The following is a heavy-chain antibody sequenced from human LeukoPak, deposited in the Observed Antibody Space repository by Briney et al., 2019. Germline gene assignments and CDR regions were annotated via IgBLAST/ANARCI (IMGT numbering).Heavy chain of an antibody. CDR3: ARGRAPSVYDSSHSFDY. Sequence: SETLSLTCTVSGGSISSYYWSWIRQPPGKGLEWVGYIYYSGSTNYNPPLKSRVTISVDTSKNQFSLKLSSVTAPDTAVYYCARGRAPSVYDSSHSFDYWGQGTLVTVSS. CDR2: IYYSGST. CDR1: GGSISSYY. J-gene: IGHJ4*02. D-gene: IGHD3-22*01. V-gene: IGHV4-59*01.